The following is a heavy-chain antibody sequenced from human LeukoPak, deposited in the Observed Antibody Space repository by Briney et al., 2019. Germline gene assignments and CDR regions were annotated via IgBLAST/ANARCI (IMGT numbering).Heavy chain of an antibody. D-gene: IGHD6-19*01. J-gene: IGHJ4*02. Sequence: PGGSLRLSCAASGFTFSSYAMSWVRQAPGKGLGWVSAISGSGGSTYYADSVKGRFTISRDDSKNTLYLQMNSLRAEDTAVYYCAKLVAGYGNYWGQGTLVTVSS. CDR3: AKLVAGYGNY. CDR1: GFTFSSYA. V-gene: IGHV3-23*01. CDR2: ISGSGGST.